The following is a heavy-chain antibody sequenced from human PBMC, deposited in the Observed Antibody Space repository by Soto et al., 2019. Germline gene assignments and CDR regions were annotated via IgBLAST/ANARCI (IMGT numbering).Heavy chain of an antibody. J-gene: IGHJ6*02. Sequence: GASVKVSCKASGYTFTGYYMHWVRQAPGQGLEWMGWINPNSGGTNYAQKFQGRVIMTRDTSISTAYMELGRLRSDDTAVYYCARYSKVPAATVYYYYGMDVWGQGTTVTVSS. D-gene: IGHD2-2*01. CDR1: GYTFTGYY. V-gene: IGHV1-2*02. CDR3: ARYSKVPAATVYYYYGMDV. CDR2: INPNSGGT.